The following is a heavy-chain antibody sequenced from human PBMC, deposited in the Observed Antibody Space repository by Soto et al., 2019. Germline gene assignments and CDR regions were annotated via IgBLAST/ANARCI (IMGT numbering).Heavy chain of an antibody. V-gene: IGHV5-51*01. D-gene: IGHD3-22*01. CDR1: GYSFTTYW. Sequence: GESLKISCKGSGYSFTTYWIGWVRQMPGKGLEWMGIVNPADSDTKYSPSFQGQVTISADKSISTAFLQWSSLRASDTAMYYCARQIYDSDTGPNFQYYFDSWGQGTPVTVSS. CDR3: ARQIYDSDTGPNFQYYFDS. J-gene: IGHJ4*02. CDR2: VNPADSDT.